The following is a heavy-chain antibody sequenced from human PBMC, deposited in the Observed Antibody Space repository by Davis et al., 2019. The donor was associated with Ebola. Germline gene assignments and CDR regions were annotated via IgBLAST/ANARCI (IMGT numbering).Heavy chain of an antibody. CDR1: GFTFTSYW. CDR3: AVGQSADH. J-gene: IGHJ5*02. V-gene: IGHV3-74*01. Sequence: PGGSLRLSCAASGFTFTSYWMHWVRLPPGKGLVWVSRIKIDGSSTNYADSVKGRFTISRDNAKNTLYLQMNSLRVEATAVYYCAVGQSADHWGQGTQVTVSS. CDR2: IKIDGSST.